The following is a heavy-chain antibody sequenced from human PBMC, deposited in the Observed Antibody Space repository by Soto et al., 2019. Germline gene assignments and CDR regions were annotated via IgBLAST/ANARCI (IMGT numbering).Heavy chain of an antibody. CDR3: ARDPPYYDILTGYYRSYNWFDP. J-gene: IGHJ5*02. CDR1: GYTFTSYG. V-gene: IGHV1-18*01. Sequence: ASVKVSCKASGYTFTSYGISWVRQAPGQGLEWMGWISAYNGNTNYAQKLQGRVTMTTDTSTSTAYMELRSLRSDDTAVYYCARDPPYYDILTGYYRSYNWFDPCGQGTLLTVSS. D-gene: IGHD3-9*01. CDR2: ISAYNGNT.